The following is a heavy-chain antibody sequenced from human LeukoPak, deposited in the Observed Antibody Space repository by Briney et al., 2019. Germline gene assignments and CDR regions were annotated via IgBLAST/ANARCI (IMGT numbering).Heavy chain of an antibody. CDR2: IIGRGGST. CDR1: GFTFSSYA. D-gene: IGHD6-19*01. V-gene: IGHV3-23*01. CDR3: AKEYSSGWYYFDY. J-gene: IGHJ4*02. Sequence: PGGSLRLSCAASGFTFSSYAMSWVRQAPGKGLEWVSAIIGRGGSTNYADSVKGRFTISRDNSKNTLYLQMNSLRAEDTAVYFCAKEYSSGWYYFDYWGQGTLVTVSS.